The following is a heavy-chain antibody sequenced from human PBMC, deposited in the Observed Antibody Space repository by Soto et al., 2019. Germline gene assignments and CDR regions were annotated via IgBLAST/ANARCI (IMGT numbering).Heavy chain of an antibody. Sequence: EVQLLESGGGLVQPGGSLRLSCAASGFTFSSYAMSWVRQAPGKGLEWVSAISGSGGSTYYADSVKGRFTISRDNSKNTLHLQMNSLRAEDTAVYYCAKDLAYYDGSGSEIDYWGQGTLVTVSS. CDR3: AKDLAYYDGSGSEIDY. J-gene: IGHJ4*02. D-gene: IGHD3-10*01. CDR2: ISGSGGST. CDR1: GFTFSSYA. V-gene: IGHV3-23*01.